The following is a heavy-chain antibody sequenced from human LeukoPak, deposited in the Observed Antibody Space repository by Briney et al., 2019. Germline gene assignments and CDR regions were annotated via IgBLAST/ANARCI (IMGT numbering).Heavy chain of an antibody. D-gene: IGHD4-23*01. CDR2: IIPILGIA. J-gene: IGHJ4*02. Sequence: SVKVSCKASGCTFSSYAISWVRQAPGQGLEWMGRIIPILGIANYAQKCQGRVTITADKSTSTAYMELSSLRSEDTAVYYCARNTGGNSPGGYWGQGTLVTVSS. CDR1: GCTFSSYA. CDR3: ARNTGGNSPGGY. V-gene: IGHV1-69*04.